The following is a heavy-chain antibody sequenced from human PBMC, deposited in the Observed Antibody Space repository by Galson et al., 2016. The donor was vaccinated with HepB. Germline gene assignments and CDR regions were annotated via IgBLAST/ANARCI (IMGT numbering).Heavy chain of an antibody. D-gene: IGHD6-6*01. CDR2: SYYTGST. CDR1: GASSRISNYY. V-gene: IGHV4-39*01. Sequence: LSLTCTVSGASSRISNYYWGWIRQPPGKGLEWLGSSYYTGSTYYNPSLMSRLTISVELSERQFSLRLTSVTAADTAVYFCARHGPDSGSSFYFHGLDVWGPGATVIVSS. CDR3: ARHGPDSGSSFYFHGLDV. J-gene: IGHJ6*02.